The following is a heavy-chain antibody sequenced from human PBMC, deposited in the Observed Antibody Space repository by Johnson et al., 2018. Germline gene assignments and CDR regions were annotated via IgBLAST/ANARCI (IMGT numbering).Heavy chain of an antibody. Sequence: VQLVESGAEVKKPGESLKISCKGSGYSFTTHWIAWVRQMPGKGLDWLGILYPGDSDIRYSPSFQGQVTISADKSISTAYLQWSSLKASATAMYHWARDGRPGVDSFDIWGQGTMVTVSS. V-gene: IGHV5-51*01. D-gene: IGHD3-10*01. CDR1: GYSFTTHW. J-gene: IGHJ3*02. CDR3: ARDGRPGVDSFDI. CDR2: LYPGDSDI.